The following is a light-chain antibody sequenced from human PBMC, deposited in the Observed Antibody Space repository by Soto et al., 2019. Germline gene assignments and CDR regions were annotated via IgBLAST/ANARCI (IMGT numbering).Light chain of an antibody. V-gene: IGKV3-20*01. J-gene: IGKJ2*01. CDR2: VAS. Sequence: IVLTQSPGTLYLSPGERATLSCRASQSVSSSYLAWYQQKPGQAPRLLIYVASSMATGITDRFSGSGSGTDFTLAISILEPEDFAEYYCQKYGSSPYTFGQGTKLEIK. CDR3: QKYGSSPYT. CDR1: QSVSSSY.